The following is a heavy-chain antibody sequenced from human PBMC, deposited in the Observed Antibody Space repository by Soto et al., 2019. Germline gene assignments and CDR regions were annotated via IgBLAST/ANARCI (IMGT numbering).Heavy chain of an antibody. CDR2: ISGSGGST. Sequence: GGSLRLSCAASGFTFSSYAMSWVRQAPGKGLEWVSAISGSGGSTYYADSVKGRFTISRDNSKNTLYLQMNSLRAEDTAVYYCAKESDYYDSSGYQSGDYWGQGTLVTVSS. D-gene: IGHD3-22*01. J-gene: IGHJ4*02. CDR3: AKESDYYDSSGYQSGDY. CDR1: GFTFSSYA. V-gene: IGHV3-23*01.